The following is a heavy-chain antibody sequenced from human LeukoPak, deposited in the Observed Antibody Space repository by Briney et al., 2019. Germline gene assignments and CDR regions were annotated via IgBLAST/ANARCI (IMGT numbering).Heavy chain of an antibody. CDR2: IKQDGSEK. J-gene: IGHJ3*02. D-gene: IGHD6-13*01. CDR3: ARGIGGYSSSWLERLKGDAFDI. Sequence: PGGSLRLSCAASGFTFSSYWMSWVRQAPGKGLEWVANIKQDGSEKYYVDSVKGRFTISRDNAKNSLYLQMNSLRAEDTAVYYCARGIGGYSSSWLERLKGDAFDIWGQGTMVTVSS. V-gene: IGHV3-7*03. CDR1: GFTFSSYW.